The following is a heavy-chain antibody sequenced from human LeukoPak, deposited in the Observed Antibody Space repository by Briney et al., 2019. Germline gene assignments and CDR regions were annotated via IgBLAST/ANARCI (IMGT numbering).Heavy chain of an antibody. CDR2: RRYDGSNK. D-gene: IGHD6-13*01. CDR3: AKDLHLGYTSSWSFDY. Sequence: PGGSLRLSCAASGFTLSSYGMHWVRQAPGNGLVWVAFRRYDGSNKYYADSVKGRFTIYRDNSKNTLFLQMDSLRAEDTAVYYCAKDLHLGYTSSWSFDYWGQGTLVTVSS. V-gene: IGHV3-30*02. J-gene: IGHJ4*02. CDR1: GFTLSSYG.